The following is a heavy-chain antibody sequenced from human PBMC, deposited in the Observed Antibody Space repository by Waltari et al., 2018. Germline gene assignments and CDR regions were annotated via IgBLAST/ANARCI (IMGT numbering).Heavy chain of an antibody. V-gene: IGHV4-59*01. CDR2: IYYSGST. J-gene: IGHJ3*02. CDR3: ARENPTDAFDI. CDR1: GCSISSYY. Sequence: QLQLQESGPGLVKPSETLSLTCTVSGCSISSYYWSWIRQPPGKGLEWIGYIYYSGSTNYNPSIKSRVTISVDTSKNQFSLKLGSVTAADTAVYYCARENPTDAFDIWGQGTMVTVSS.